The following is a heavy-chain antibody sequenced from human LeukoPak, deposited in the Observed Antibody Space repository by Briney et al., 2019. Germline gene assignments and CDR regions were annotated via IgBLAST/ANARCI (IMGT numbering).Heavy chain of an antibody. CDR2: IYYSGST. Sequence: PSETLSLTCTVSGGSISSGDYYWGWLRQPPGKGLEWIGNIYYSGSTYYNPSLKSRVIISVDTSKIQFSLKLSSVTAADTAVYYCARDRYYASGGYWVTLDYWGQGTLVTVSS. J-gene: IGHJ4*02. CDR1: GGSISSGDYY. V-gene: IGHV4-30-4*01. CDR3: ARDRYYASGGYWVTLDY. D-gene: IGHD3-10*01.